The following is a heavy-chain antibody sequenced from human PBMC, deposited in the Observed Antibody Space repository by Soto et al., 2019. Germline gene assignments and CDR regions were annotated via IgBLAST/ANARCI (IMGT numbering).Heavy chain of an antibody. CDR3: AKDPEYRTSSLRNSSEY. CDR2: ILYDGSEK. D-gene: IGHD6-6*01. CDR1: GFTFSSYG. J-gene: IGHJ4*02. Sequence: GGSLRLSCAASGFTFSSYGMHWVRQAPGKGLEWVAVILYDGSEKWFADSVKGRFTISRDNSKNTLYLQMNSLRAEDTAMYYCAKDPEYRTSSLRNSSEYWGQGTPVTVSS. V-gene: IGHV3-30*18.